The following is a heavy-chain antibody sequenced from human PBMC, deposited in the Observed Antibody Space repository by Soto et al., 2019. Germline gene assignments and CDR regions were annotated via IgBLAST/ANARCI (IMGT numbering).Heavy chain of an antibody. CDR1: GYTFTSYA. Sequence: ASVKVSCKASGYTFTSYATHWVRQAPGQRLEWMGWINAGNGNTKYSQKFQGRVTITRDTSASTAYMELSSLRSEDTAVYYCARVGCGGDCYDYYYYYGMDVWGQGTTVTVSS. CDR2: INAGNGNT. D-gene: IGHD2-21*02. V-gene: IGHV1-3*01. CDR3: ARVGCGGDCYDYYYYYGMDV. J-gene: IGHJ6*02.